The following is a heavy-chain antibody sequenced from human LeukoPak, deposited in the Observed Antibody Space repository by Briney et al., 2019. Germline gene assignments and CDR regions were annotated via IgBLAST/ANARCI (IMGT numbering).Heavy chain of an antibody. J-gene: IGHJ2*01. CDR2: TYYRSKWYN. CDR1: GDSVSSNSAA. V-gene: IGHV6-1*01. D-gene: IGHD6-19*01. CDR3: ARGRRIAVAGGWYFDL. Sequence: SQTLSLTCAIPGDSVSSNSAAWNWIRQSPSRGLEWLGRTYYRSKWYNDYAVSVKSRITINPDTSKNQFSLQLNSVTPEDTAVYYCARGRRIAVAGGWYFDLWGRGTLVTVSS.